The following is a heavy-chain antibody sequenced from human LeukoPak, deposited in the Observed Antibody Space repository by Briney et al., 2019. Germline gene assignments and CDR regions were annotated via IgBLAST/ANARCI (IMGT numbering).Heavy chain of an antibody. D-gene: IGHD6-13*01. V-gene: IGHV4-30-4*08. Sequence: SQTLSLTCTVSGGSISSGDYYWSWIRQPPGKGLEWIGYIYYSGSTYYNPSLKSRFTISVDTSKNQFSLKLSSVTAADPAVYYCARGRVSPRHFDIWGQGTMVTVSS. CDR1: GGSISSGDYY. J-gene: IGHJ3*02. CDR2: IYYSGST. CDR3: ARGRVSPRHFDI.